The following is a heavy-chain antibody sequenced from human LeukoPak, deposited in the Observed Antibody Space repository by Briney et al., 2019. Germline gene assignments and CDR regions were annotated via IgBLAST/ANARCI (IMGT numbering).Heavy chain of an antibody. J-gene: IGHJ4*02. CDR1: GFTFSSYA. V-gene: IGHV3-23*01. CDR2: ISCSGGST. D-gene: IGHD5-18*01. Sequence: GGSLRLSCAASGFTFSSYAMRWVRQAPGKGLEWVSDISCSGGSTYYADSLKGRFTLSSDNSKNTLYLPMHSLRAGDTAVYYCAKGPDRLLTSYGSQFFDYWGQGTLVTVSS. CDR3: AKGPDRLLTSYGSQFFDY.